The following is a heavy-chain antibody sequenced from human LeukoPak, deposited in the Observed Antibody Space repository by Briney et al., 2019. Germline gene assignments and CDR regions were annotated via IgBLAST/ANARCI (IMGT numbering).Heavy chain of an antibody. D-gene: IGHD4-11*01. CDR2: INPSGGST. CDR3: ARLIYSNYGANWFDP. CDR1: GYTFTSYY. J-gene: IGHJ5*02. V-gene: IGHV1-46*01. Sequence: GASVKVSCKASGYTFTSYYMHWVRQAPGQGLEWMGIINPSGGSTSYAQKFQGRVTMTRDTSTSTVYMELSSLRAEDTAVYYCARLIYSNYGANWFDPWGQGTLVTVSS.